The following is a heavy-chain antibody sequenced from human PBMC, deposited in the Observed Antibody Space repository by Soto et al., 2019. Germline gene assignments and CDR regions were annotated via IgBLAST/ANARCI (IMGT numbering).Heavy chain of an antibody. D-gene: IGHD2-8*01. CDR2: ISGYNGDT. J-gene: IGHJ6*02. CDR3: AKNGHPPYYYYGMDV. Sequence: ASVKVSCKASGYSFTTYGISWVRQTPGQGLEWMGWISGYNGDTNDAQKFQDRVTMTIDRSTTTAYLELRSLTSDDTAVYYCAKNGHPPYYYYGMDVWGQGTTVTVSS. V-gene: IGHV1-18*01. CDR1: GYSFTTYG.